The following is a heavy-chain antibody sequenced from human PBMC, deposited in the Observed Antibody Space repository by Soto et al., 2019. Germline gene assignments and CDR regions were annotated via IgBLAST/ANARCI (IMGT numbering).Heavy chain of an antibody. D-gene: IGHD6-13*01. CDR1: GGSMSSYY. CDR3: ARVSRAAAGTAPFDI. V-gene: IGHV4-4*07. CDR2: IYTSGST. J-gene: IGHJ3*02. Sequence: CLTCTVSGGSMSSYYWSWIRQPAGKGLEWIGRIYTSGSTNYNPSLKSRVTMSVDTSKNQFSLKLSSVTAADTAVYYCARVSRAAAGTAPFDIWGQGTMVTVSS.